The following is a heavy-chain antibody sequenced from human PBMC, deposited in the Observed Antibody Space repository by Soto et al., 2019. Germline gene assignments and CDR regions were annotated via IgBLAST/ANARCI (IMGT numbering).Heavy chain of an antibody. J-gene: IGHJ4*02. CDR2: GSYSGAT. Sequence: SETLSLTCTVSGVSVSSGSFYWAWIRQPPGKGLEWIGFGSYSGATNYKPSLKSRVTISVDTSRSQISLKVSSLTAADTAVYYCARGATVTQYDYWGQGTLVTVSS. CDR1: GVSVSSGSFY. CDR3: ARGATVTQYDY. D-gene: IGHD4-17*01. V-gene: IGHV4-61*01.